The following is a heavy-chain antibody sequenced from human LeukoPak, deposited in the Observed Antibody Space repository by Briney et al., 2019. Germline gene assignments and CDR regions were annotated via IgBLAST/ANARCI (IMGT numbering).Heavy chain of an antibody. CDR1: GGSFSGYY. V-gene: IGHV4-34*01. D-gene: IGHD1-26*01. J-gene: IGHJ5*02. CDR2: INHSGST. CDR3: ARGAVGATVRGAWFDP. Sequence: SETLSLTCAVYGGSFSGYYWSWIRQPPGKGLEWIGEINHSGSTNYNPSLKSRVTISVDTSRNQFSLKLSSVTAADTAVYYCARGAVGATVRGAWFDPWGQGTLVTVSS.